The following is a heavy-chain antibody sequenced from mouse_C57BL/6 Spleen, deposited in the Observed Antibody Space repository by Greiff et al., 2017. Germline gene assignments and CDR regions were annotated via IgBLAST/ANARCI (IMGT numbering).Heavy chain of an antibody. D-gene: IGHD1-1*01. CDR3: AREGYYGSSTWFAY. Sequence: EVMLVESGGDLVKPGGSLKLSCAASGFTFSSYGMSWVRQTPDKRLEWVATISSGSSYTYYPDSVKGRFTISRDNAKNTLYLQMSSLKSEDTAMYYCAREGYYGSSTWFAYWGQGTLVTVSA. CDR2: ISSGSSYT. J-gene: IGHJ3*01. CDR1: GFTFSSYG. V-gene: IGHV5-6*01.